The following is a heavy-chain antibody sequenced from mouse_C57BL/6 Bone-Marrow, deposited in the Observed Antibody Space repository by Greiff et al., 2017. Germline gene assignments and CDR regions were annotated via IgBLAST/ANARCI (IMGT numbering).Heavy chain of an antibody. CDR1: GYTFTDYY. D-gene: IGHD1-1*01. CDR2: INPNNGGT. Sequence: VQLQQSGPELVKPGASVKISCKASGYTFTDYYMNWVKQSHGKSLEWIGDINPNNGGTSYNQKFKGKATLTVDTSSSTAYMELRSLTSEDSAVYDCSRPGYGSSYSFAYWGQGTLVTVSA. J-gene: IGHJ3*01. V-gene: IGHV1-26*01. CDR3: SRPGYGSSYSFAY.